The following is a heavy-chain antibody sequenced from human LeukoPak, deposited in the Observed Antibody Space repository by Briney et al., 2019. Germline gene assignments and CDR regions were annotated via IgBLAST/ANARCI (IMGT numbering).Heavy chain of an antibody. CDR2: MNPNSGNT. D-gene: IGHD3-9*01. J-gene: IGHJ4*02. CDR1: GYTFTSYD. Sequence: ASVKVSCKASGYTFTSYDINWVRQATGQGLEWMGWMNPNSGNTGYAQKFQGRVTMTRNTSISTAYMELRSLRSDDTAVYYCARVDYDILTGYDYWGQGTLVTVSS. V-gene: IGHV1-8*01. CDR3: ARVDYDILTGYDY.